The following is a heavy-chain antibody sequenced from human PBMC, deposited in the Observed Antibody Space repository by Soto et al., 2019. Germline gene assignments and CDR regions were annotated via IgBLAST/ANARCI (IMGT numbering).Heavy chain of an antibody. Sequence: QLQLQASGSGLVKPSQTLSLTCAVSGGSISSGGYSWSWIRQPPGKGLEWIGYIYHSGSTYYKPSHKRRVTITVDRSKNQFSMKLSSVTAADTAVYYCAAGGGLPRYYWGQGTLVTVSS. CDR2: IYHSGST. V-gene: IGHV4-30-2*01. D-gene: IGHD5-12*01. J-gene: IGHJ4*02. CDR3: AAGGGLPRYY. CDR1: GGSISSGGYS.